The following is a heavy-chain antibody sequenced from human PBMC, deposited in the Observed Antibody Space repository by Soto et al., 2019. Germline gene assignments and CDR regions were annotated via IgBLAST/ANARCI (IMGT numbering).Heavy chain of an antibody. CDR3: ARLVSPADYGYYGY. CDR1: GFTFSSYS. CDR2: ISSSSSYI. J-gene: IGHJ4*02. Sequence: EVQLVESGGGLVKPGGSLRLSCAASGFTFSSYSMNWVRQAPGKGLEWVSSISSSSSYIYYADSAKGRFTISRDNAKSALDLQMNSMRAEDTAVYYCARLVSPADYGYYGYWGQGTLVTVAS. V-gene: IGHV3-21*01. D-gene: IGHD4-17*01.